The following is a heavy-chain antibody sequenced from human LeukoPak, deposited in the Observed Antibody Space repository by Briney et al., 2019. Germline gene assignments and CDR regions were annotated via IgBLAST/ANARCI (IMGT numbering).Heavy chain of an antibody. V-gene: IGHV1-69*13. CDR2: IIPIFGTA. Sequence: SVKVSCKASGGTFSSYAISWVRQAPGQGLEWMGGIIPIFGTANYAQKFQGRVTITADESTGTAYMELSSLRSEDTAVYYCAREYCSGGSCYGDDAFDIWGQGTMVTVSS. D-gene: IGHD2-15*01. CDR1: GGTFSSYA. CDR3: AREYCSGGSCYGDDAFDI. J-gene: IGHJ3*02.